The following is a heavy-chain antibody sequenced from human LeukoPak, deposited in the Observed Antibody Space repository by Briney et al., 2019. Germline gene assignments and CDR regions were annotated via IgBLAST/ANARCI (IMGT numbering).Heavy chain of an antibody. CDR2: ISYDGSNK. Sequence: GGSLRLSCAASGFTFSSYGMHWVRQAPGKGLEWVAVISYDGSNKYYADSVKGRFTISRDNSKNTVYLQMSSLRAEDTAMYYCARAFGCSGTSCHARWGYYSYAMDVWGQGTTVTVSS. V-gene: IGHV3-30*03. CDR3: ARAFGCSGTSCHARWGYYSYAMDV. D-gene: IGHD2-2*01. J-gene: IGHJ6*02. CDR1: GFTFSSYG.